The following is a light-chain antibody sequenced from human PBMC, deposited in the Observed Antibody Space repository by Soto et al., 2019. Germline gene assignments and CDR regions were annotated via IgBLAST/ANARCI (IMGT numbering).Light chain of an antibody. CDR1: SSDVGGYNY. CDR3: NSRGAGLPYV. V-gene: IGLV2-14*01. CDR2: EVS. Sequence: QSALTQPASVSGSPGQSITISCTGTSSDVGGYNYVSLYQQYPGKVPKLMIYEVSNRPAGVSNRFSGSKSGNTASLTISGLQAEDEADYYCNSRGAGLPYVFGTGTKVTVL. J-gene: IGLJ1*01.